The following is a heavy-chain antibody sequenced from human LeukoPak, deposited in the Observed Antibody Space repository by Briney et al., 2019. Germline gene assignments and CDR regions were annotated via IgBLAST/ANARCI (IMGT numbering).Heavy chain of an antibody. Sequence: PGGSLRLSCAASGFTFHQYAIHWARQVPGKGLEWVSGISWNSASIGYADSVKGRFTISRDSAKNSVYLQMNSLRAEDTALYYCAKDKAPLYSGYDWDLDFWGHGTLVTVSS. CDR3: AKDKAPLYSGYDWDLDF. V-gene: IGHV3-9*01. CDR2: ISWNSASI. D-gene: IGHD5-12*01. J-gene: IGHJ4*01. CDR1: GFTFHQYA.